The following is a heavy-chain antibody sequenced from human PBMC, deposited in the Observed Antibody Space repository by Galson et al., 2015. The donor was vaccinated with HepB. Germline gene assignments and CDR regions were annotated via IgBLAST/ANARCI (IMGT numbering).Heavy chain of an antibody. CDR3: ASGIYYYESSGYDFGWFDP. Sequence: SVKVSCKASGYTFTSYYMHWVRQAPGQGLEWMGIINPSGGSTSYAQKFQGRVTMTRDTSTSTVYMELSSLRSEDTAVYYCASGIYYYESSGYDFGWFDPWGQGTLVTVSS. V-gene: IGHV1-46*03. J-gene: IGHJ5*02. D-gene: IGHD3-22*01. CDR2: INPSGGST. CDR1: GYTFTSYY.